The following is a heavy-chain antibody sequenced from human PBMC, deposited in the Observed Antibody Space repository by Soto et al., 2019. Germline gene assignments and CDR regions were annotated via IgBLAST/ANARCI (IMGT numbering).Heavy chain of an antibody. V-gene: IGHV4-59*01. Sequence: QVQLQESGPGLVKPSETLSLTCTVSGGSISSYYWSWIRQPPGKGLEGIGYIYYSGSTNYNPYLKSRDTISVDTTKKQFSLKLSSVTAADTAVYYCARGRSGWYGYWGQGTLVTVSS. D-gene: IGHD6-19*01. J-gene: IGHJ4*02. CDR2: IYYSGST. CDR1: GGSISSYY. CDR3: ARGRSGWYGY.